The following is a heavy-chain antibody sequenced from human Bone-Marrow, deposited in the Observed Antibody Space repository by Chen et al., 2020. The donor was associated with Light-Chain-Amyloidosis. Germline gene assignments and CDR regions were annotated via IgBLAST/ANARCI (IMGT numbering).Heavy chain of an antibody. CDR3: ARGSAVTGALQAMDV. V-gene: IGHV3-13*05. CDR1: GFTFSTSD. J-gene: IGHJ6*02. D-gene: IGHD6-19*01. Sequence: EVQLVESGGGLIQPGGSLRLSCAASGFTFSTSDIHWVRQPVGKGLEWVAGIGTAGDPYYPGSVKGRFTISREEAKNSVYLQIDSLRAADTAVYYCARGSAVTGALQAMDVWGQGTTVIVS. CDR2: IGTAGDP.